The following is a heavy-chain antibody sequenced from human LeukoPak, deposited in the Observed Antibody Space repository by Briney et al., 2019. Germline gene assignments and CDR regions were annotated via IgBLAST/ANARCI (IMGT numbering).Heavy chain of an antibody. CDR2: ISSSSSTI. CDR3: AKDSGSYGKDAFDI. V-gene: IGHV3-48*01. CDR1: GFTFSTYS. J-gene: IGHJ3*02. Sequence: GGSLRLSCAASGFTFSTYSMNWVRQAPGKGLEWVSYISSSSSTIYYTDSVKGRFTISRDNSKNTLYLQMNSLRAEDTAVYYCAKDSGSYGKDAFDIWGQGTMVTVSS. D-gene: IGHD1-26*01.